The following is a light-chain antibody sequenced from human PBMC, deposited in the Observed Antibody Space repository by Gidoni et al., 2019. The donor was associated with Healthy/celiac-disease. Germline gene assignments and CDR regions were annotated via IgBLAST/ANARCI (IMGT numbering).Light chain of an antibody. Sequence: QAVPPQPPPASGAPRQRVTLSCSGSSSNIGSNTVNWYQQLPGTAPKLLIYSNNQRPPGVPDRFSGSKSGTSASLAISGLQSEDEADYYCAAWDDSLNGYWVFGGGTKLTVL. CDR3: AAWDDSLNGYWV. J-gene: IGLJ3*02. CDR1: SSNIGSNT. V-gene: IGLV1-44*01. CDR2: SNN.